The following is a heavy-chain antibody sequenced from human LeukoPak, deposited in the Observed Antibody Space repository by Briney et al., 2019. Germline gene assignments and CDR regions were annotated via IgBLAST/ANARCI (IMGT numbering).Heavy chain of an antibody. CDR3: ETSVTSSSGWYYGY. CDR1: GGSISSGGYS. CDR2: IYYGGRT. Sequence: SQTLSLTCAVSGGSISSGGYSWSWIRQPPGKGLEWIGSIYYGGRTYYNPSLKSRVTMPVDTSKNQFSLKLSSVTAADTAIYYCETSVTSSSGWYYGYWGQGSLVTVSS. V-gene: IGHV4-30-2*03. D-gene: IGHD6-19*01. J-gene: IGHJ4*02.